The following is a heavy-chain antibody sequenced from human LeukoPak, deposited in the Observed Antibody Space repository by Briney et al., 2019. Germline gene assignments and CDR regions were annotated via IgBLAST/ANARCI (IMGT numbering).Heavy chain of an antibody. V-gene: IGHV3-53*01. CDR2: IYSGGGT. J-gene: IGHJ4*02. CDR1: GFTVSSNY. D-gene: IGHD3-10*01. Sequence: GGSLRLSCAASGFTVSSNYMSWVRQAPGKGLEWVSVIYSGGGTYYADSVKGRFTISRDNSKNTLYLQMNSLRAEDTAVYYCARGGLWFGDLDYYFDYWGQGTLVTVSS. CDR3: ARGGLWFGDLDYYFDY.